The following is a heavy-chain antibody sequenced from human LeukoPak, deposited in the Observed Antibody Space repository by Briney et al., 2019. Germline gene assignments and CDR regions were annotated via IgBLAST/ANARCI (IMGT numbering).Heavy chain of an antibody. CDR1: GFTFDDYA. CDR2: ISWNSGSI. CDR3: AKDIGRNYYDSSGYYDY. D-gene: IGHD3-22*01. Sequence: GRSLRLSCAASGFTFDDYAMHWVRQAPGKGLEWVSGISWNSGSIGYADSVKGRFTISRDNAKNSLYLQMNSLRAEDMALYYCAKDIGRNYYDSSGYYDYWGQGTLVTVSS. J-gene: IGHJ4*02. V-gene: IGHV3-9*03.